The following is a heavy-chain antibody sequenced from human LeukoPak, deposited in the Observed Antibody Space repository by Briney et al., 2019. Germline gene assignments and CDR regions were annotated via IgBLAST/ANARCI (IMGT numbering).Heavy chain of an antibody. V-gene: IGHV3-21*01. Sequence: GGSLRLSCAASGFTFSSYNMNWVRQAPGKGLEWVSTISGSSGHIYYADSVKGRFTISRDNAKNSLYLQMNSLRDEDTAVYYWARDLGYDSSGFYHYFDNWGQGTLVTVSS. J-gene: IGHJ4*02. CDR2: ISGSSGHI. CDR3: ARDLGYDSSGFYHYFDN. CDR1: GFTFSSYN. D-gene: IGHD3-22*01.